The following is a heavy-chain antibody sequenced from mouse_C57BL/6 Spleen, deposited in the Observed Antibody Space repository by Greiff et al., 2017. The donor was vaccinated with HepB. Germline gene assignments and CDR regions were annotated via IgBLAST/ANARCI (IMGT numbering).Heavy chain of an antibody. CDR1: GYTFTDYY. J-gene: IGHJ3*01. V-gene: IGHV1-26*01. CDR2: INPNNGGT. Sequence: EVQLQQSGPELVKPGASVKISCKASGYTFTDYYMNWVKQSHGKSLEWIGDINPNNGGTSYNQKFKGKATLTVDKSSNTAYMELRSLTSEDSAVYSCARGGSRPPWFAYWGQGTLVTVSA. CDR3: ARGGSRPPWFAY.